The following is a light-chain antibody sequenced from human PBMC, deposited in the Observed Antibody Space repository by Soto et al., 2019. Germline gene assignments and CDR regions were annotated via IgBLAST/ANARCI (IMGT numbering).Light chain of an antibody. CDR1: QGISSW. J-gene: IGKJ5*01. CDR2: AAS. V-gene: IGKV1-12*01. Sequence: HMTHSPSTLSASVLDRVTITFLASQGISSWLAWYQQKPGKAPKLLIYAASSLQSGVPSRFSGSGSGTDFTLTISSLQPEDFATYYCQQANSFPITFGQGTRLEIK. CDR3: QQANSFPIT.